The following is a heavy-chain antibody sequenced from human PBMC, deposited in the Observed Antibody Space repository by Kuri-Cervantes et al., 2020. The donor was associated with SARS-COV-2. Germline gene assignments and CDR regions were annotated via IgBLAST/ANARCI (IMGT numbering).Heavy chain of an antibody. V-gene: IGHV4-31*03. CDR1: GGSISSGGYY. D-gene: IGHD6-19*01. CDR2: IYYSGST. Sequence: LRLSCTVSGGSISSGGYYWSWIRQHPGKGLEWIGYIYYSGSTYYNPSLKSRVTISVDTSKNQFSLKLSSVTAADTAVYYCASNLAVAGLFIAFDVWGQGTMVTVSS. J-gene: IGHJ3*01. CDR3: ASNLAVAGLFIAFDV.